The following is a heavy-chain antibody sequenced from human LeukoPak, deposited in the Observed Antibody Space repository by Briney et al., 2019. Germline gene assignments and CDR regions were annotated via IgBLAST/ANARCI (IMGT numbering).Heavy chain of an antibody. CDR1: GGSISSGDYY. CDR3: ARRQGRGWYFDL. J-gene: IGHJ2*01. V-gene: IGHV4-30-4*01. CDR2: IYYSGST. Sequence: SETLSLTCTVSGGSISSGDYYWSWIRQPPGKGLEWIGYIYYSGSTYYNPSLKSRVTISVDTSKNQFSLKLSSVTAADTAVYYCARRQGRGWYFDLWGRGTLVTVSS. D-gene: IGHD3-10*01.